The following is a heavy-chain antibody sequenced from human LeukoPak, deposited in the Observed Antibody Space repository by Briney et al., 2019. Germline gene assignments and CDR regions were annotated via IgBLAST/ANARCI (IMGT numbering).Heavy chain of an antibody. CDR3: AAGDAMALAGTTGFVY. CDR1: GFTFTSSA. CDR2: IVVGSGNT. J-gene: IGHJ4*02. Sequence: TSVKVSCKASGFTFTSSAMQWVRQARGQRLEWIGWIVVGSGNTNCAQKFQQRVTITRDTSTTTAYMELSSLRSQDTAVYYCAAGDAMALAGTTGFVYWGQGTLVTVSS. V-gene: IGHV1-58*02. D-gene: IGHD6-19*01.